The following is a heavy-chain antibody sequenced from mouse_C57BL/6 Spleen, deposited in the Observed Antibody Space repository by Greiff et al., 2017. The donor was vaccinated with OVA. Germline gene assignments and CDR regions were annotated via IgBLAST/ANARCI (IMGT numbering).Heavy chain of an antibody. Sequence: EVQLQQSGPELVKPGASVKIPCKASGYTFTDYNMDWVKQSHGKSLEWIGDINPNNGGTIYNQKFKGKATLTVDKSSSTAYMELRSLTSEDTAVYYCARLPYGSYWYFDVWGTGTTVTVSS. CDR2: INPNNGGT. CDR3: ARLPYGSYWYFDV. D-gene: IGHD2-10*02. CDR1: GYTFTDYN. V-gene: IGHV1-18*01. J-gene: IGHJ1*03.